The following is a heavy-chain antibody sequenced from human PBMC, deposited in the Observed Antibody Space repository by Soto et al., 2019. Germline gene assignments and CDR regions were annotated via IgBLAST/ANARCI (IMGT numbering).Heavy chain of an antibody. Sequence: EVQLVESGGGVVQPGRSLRLSCAASGFFFEDYAMHWVRQAPGKGLEWVSAISWNSGNIGYADSVKGRFTISRDNAKNTLYLQMNSLRPEDTAFYFCAKDMRSSQGGSYAAELWGQGTLVTVSS. V-gene: IGHV3-9*01. CDR3: AKDMRSSQGGSYAAEL. D-gene: IGHD3-10*01. CDR1: GFFFEDYA. CDR2: ISWNSGNI. J-gene: IGHJ4*02.